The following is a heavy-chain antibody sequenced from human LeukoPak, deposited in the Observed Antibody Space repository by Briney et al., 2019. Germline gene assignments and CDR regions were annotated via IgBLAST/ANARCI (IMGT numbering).Heavy chain of an antibody. V-gene: IGHV3-21*01. Sequence: AGSLRLSCAASGFTFSSYSMNWVRQAPGKGLEWVSSISSSSSYIYYEDSVKGRFTTTRNNAKNPLFLKVNRFDTEDTAVYYCARVVVVAATRGGFDYWGQGTLVTVSS. CDR1: GFTFSSYS. CDR2: ISSSSSYI. J-gene: IGHJ4*02. CDR3: ARVVVVAATRGGFDY. D-gene: IGHD2-15*01.